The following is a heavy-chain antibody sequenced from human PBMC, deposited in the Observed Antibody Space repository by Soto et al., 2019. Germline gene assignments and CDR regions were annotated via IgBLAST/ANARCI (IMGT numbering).Heavy chain of an antibody. Sequence: PSETLSLTCTVSGGSISSGGYYWSWIRQHPGKGLEWIGYIYYSGSTYYNPSLKSRVTISIDTSKNQFSLKLSSVTAADTAVYYCARGLTYYYDSSGSYGYFDCWGQGTLVTVSS. CDR3: ARGLTYYYDSSGSYGYFDC. J-gene: IGHJ4*02. CDR2: IYYSGST. CDR1: GGSISSGGYY. D-gene: IGHD3-22*01. V-gene: IGHV4-31*03.